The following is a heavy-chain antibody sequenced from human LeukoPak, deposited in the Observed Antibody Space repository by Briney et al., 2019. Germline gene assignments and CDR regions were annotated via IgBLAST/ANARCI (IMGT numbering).Heavy chain of an antibody. CDR3: ASRYDYSNYIDY. CDR1: GGSFSGYY. D-gene: IGHD4-11*01. Sequence: SETLSLTCAVYGGSFSGYYWSWIRQPPGKGLEWIGEINHSGSTNYNPSLKSRVTISVDTSKNQFSLKLSSVTAADTAVYYCASRYDYSNYIDYWGQGTLVTVSS. J-gene: IGHJ4*02. CDR2: INHSGST. V-gene: IGHV4-34*01.